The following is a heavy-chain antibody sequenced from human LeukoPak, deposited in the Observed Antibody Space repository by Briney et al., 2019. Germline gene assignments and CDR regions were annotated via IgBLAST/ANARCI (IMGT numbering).Heavy chain of an antibody. CDR2: IYYSGST. CDR1: GGSISSGDYY. J-gene: IGHJ4*02. V-gene: IGHV4-30-4*01. CDR3: ARAGPITQIDY. Sequence: SETLSLTCTVSGGSISSGDYYWSWIRQPPGKGLEWIGYIYYSGSTYYNPSLKRRVTISVDTSKNQFSLKLSSVTAADTAVYYCARAGPITQIDYWGQGTLVTVSS. D-gene: IGHD3-10*01.